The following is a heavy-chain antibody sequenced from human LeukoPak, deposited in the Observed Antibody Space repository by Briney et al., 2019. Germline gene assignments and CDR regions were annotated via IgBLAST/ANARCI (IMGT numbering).Heavy chain of an antibody. Sequence: GESLKISCKASGYPFTTYWIGWVRQMPGKGLEWMGIINPDDSDTRYSPSFQGQVTISADKSISTAYLQWSSLKASDTAIYYCARQWLFDYWGQGTLVTVSS. J-gene: IGHJ4*02. CDR2: INPDDSDT. V-gene: IGHV5-51*01. D-gene: IGHD6-19*01. CDR3: ARQWLFDY. CDR1: GYPFTTYW.